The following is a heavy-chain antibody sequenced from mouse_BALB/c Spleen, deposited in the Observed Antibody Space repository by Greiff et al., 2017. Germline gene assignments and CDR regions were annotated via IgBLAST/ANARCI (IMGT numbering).Heavy chain of an antibody. V-gene: IGHV1-7*01. CDR2: ITPSTGYT. CDR3: ASPYDYDGAWFAY. J-gene: IGHJ3*01. CDR1: GYTFTSYW. Sequence: QVQLQQSGAELAKPGASVKMSCKASGYTFTSYWMHWVKQRPGQGLEWIGYITPSTGYTEYTQKFKDTATLTADKSSSTAYMQLSSLTSEDSAVYYCASPYDYDGAWFAYWGQGTLVTVSA. D-gene: IGHD2-4*01.